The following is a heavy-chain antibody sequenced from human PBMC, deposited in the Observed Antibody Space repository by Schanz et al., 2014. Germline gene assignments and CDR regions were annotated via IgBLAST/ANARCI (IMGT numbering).Heavy chain of an antibody. CDR3: VRDYNWGFDN. CDR2: IKISGDV. CDR1: GFSFSDYS. Sequence: EVLLVDSGGGLVQSGGSLRLSCAASGFSFSDYSMNWVRQAPGKGLEWISYIKISGDVFYTDSVKGRFTISRDNAKSSLYLQMSSLRDEDTAIYYCVRDYNWGFDNWGQGTLVTVSS. J-gene: IGHJ4*02. V-gene: IGHV3-48*02. D-gene: IGHD7-27*01.